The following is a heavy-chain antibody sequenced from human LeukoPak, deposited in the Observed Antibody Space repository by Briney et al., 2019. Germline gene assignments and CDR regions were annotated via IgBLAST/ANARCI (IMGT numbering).Heavy chain of an antibody. J-gene: IGHJ4*02. CDR1: GGTFSSYA. V-gene: IGHV1-69*05. CDR2: IIPIFGTA. CDR3: ARDLSRLGIVVDY. Sequence: SVKVSCKASGGTFSSYAISWVRQAPGQGLEWMGGIIPIFGTANYAQKFQGRVTMTRDTSTSTVYMELSSLRSEDTAVYYCARDLSRLGIVVDYWGQGTLVTVSS. D-gene: IGHD3-22*01.